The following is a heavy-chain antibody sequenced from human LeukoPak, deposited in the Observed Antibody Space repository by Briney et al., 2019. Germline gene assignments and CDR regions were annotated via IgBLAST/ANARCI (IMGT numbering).Heavy chain of an antibody. V-gene: IGHV1-69*13. J-gene: IGHJ4*02. CDR3: ARSRGDYYDSSGYYDY. Sequence: SVKVSCKASGGTFSSYAISWVRQAPGQGLEWMGGIIPIFGTANYAQKFQGRVTITADESTSTAYMELSSLRSEDTAVYYCARSRGDYYDSSGYYDYWGQRTLVTVSS. CDR2: IIPIFGTA. D-gene: IGHD3-22*01. CDR1: GGTFSSYA.